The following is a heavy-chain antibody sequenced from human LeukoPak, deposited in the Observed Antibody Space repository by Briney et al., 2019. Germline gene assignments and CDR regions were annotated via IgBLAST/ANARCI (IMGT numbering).Heavy chain of an antibody. V-gene: IGHV3-21*01. CDR3: ARDPPSRGTRYFDY. CDR1: GFTFSSYS. CDR2: ISSTSTYI. Sequence: GSLRLSCAASGFTFSSYSMNWVRQAPGKGLEWVSSISSTSTYIDYVDSVKGRFTISRDNAKNSLYLQMDSLRAEDTAVYYCARDPPSRGTRYFDYWGQGTLVTVSS. D-gene: IGHD3-16*01. J-gene: IGHJ4*02.